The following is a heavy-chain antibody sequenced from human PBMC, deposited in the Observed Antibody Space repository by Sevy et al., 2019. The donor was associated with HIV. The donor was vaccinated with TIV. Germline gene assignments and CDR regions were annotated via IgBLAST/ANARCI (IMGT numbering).Heavy chain of an antibody. CDR2: ISSSSRTI. CDR3: ARDVDTPFVRSFDS. Sequence: GGSLRLSCAASGFTFSSYSMNWVRQAPGKGLEWLAYISSSSRTIYYADSVEGRFTISRDNDKKSVFLQMNNLRDEDSATYYCARDVDTPFVRSFDSWGQGTLVTVSS. V-gene: IGHV3-48*02. D-gene: IGHD5-18*01. CDR1: GFTFSSYS. J-gene: IGHJ4*02.